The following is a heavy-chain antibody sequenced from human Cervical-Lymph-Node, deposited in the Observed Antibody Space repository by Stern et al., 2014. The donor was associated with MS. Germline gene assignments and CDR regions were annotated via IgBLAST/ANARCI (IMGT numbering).Heavy chain of an antibody. CDR1: GFSFSTNW. Sequence: EVQLVQSGGGLVQPGGSLRLSCAASGFSFSTNWMHWVRQAPGKGLVWVSRIHSDGSTTTYADSVKGRFTISRDNAKNTLYLQMDSLRAEDTAVYYCARGTYPAVAGAIDYWGQGTQVTVSS. D-gene: IGHD6-19*01. J-gene: IGHJ4*02. CDR3: ARGTYPAVAGAIDY. CDR2: IHSDGSTT. V-gene: IGHV3-74*03.